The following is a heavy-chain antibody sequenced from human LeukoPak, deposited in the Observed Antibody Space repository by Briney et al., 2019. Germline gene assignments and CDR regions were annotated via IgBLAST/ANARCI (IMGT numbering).Heavy chain of an antibody. CDR1: GLTFVKYG. J-gene: IGHJ4*02. V-gene: IGHV3-48*01. CDR2: ITTSSTL. Sequence: GVPLRLSCAASGLTFVKYGANWVRQSPGKGLEWVSYITTSSTLYYADSVKGRFNITRDNAKNSLYLQMNGLRAEDTAVYYCAIRFDYWGQGSLVTVSS. CDR3: AIRFDY. D-gene: IGHD3-3*02.